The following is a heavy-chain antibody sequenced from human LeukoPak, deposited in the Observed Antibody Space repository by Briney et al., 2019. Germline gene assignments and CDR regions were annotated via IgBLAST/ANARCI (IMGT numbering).Heavy chain of an antibody. CDR2: IYSGGST. D-gene: IGHD2-21*02. CDR1: GFTVSSNY. J-gene: IGHJ4*02. CDR3: ASYPYCGGDCCSLDY. V-gene: IGHV3-66*01. Sequence: GGSLRLSCAASGFTVSSNYMSWVRQAPGKGLEWVSVIYSGGSTYYADSVKGRFTISRDNSKNTLYLQMNSLRAEDTAVYYCASYPYCGGDCCSLDYWGQGTLVTVSS.